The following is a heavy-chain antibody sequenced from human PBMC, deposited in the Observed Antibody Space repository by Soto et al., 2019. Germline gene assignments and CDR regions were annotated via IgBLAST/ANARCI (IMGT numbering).Heavy chain of an antibody. CDR2: IYYSGST. CDR3: SRQYNKAYRSRGSCSHSGRTWFDP. Sequence: PSETLSLTCTVSGGSISSSSYYWGWIRQRPGKVREGIGSIYYSGSTYYNPSLKSRVTISVDTSKNPFFLKLSCVTAATTVAYYWSRQYNKAYRSRGSCSHSGRTWFDPWGPGTLVTVSS. J-gene: IGHJ5*02. D-gene: IGHD2-15*01. CDR1: GGSISSSSYY. V-gene: IGHV4-39*01.